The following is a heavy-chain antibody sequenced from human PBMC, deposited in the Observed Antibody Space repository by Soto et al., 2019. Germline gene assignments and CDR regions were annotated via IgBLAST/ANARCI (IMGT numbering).Heavy chain of an antibody. J-gene: IGHJ4*02. CDR3: ARHRRYYYDSSGYPDS. V-gene: IGHV4-39*01. CDR1: GGSISDSSYY. Sequence: TLSLTCSVSGGSISDSSYYWGWIRQPPGKGLEWIATIYYTGSTFYNPSLKSRVTISVDTSKNQFSLKLSSVTAADTAVYYCARHRRYYYDSSGYPDSWGQGALVTVSS. CDR2: IYYTGST. D-gene: IGHD3-22*01.